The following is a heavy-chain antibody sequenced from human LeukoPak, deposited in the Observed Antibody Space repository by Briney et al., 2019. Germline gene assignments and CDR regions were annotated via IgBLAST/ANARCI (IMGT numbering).Heavy chain of an antibody. CDR1: GFTFSSSW. CDR3: AKEGGGSSNRYFQH. CDR2: IKSDGSET. J-gene: IGHJ1*01. V-gene: IGHV3-7*03. D-gene: IGHD2-15*01. Sequence: PGGSLRLSCAASGFTFSSSWMSWVRQAPGKGLEWVANIKSDGSETYYVDSVKGRFTISRDNSKNTLYLQMNSLRAEDTAVYYCAKEGGGSSNRYFQHWGQGTLVTVSS.